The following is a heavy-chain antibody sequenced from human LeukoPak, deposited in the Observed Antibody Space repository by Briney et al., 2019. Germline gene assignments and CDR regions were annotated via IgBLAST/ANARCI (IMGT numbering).Heavy chain of an antibody. Sequence: EPLRISCKGSGSRFTSFCISWVRHMHGKGLEWIGRIDPSEFYPTYSPSFQGHVTISADKSISTAYLQWSSLKASDTAMYYCARRALPPAYCGGDCFDAFDIWGQGTMVTVSS. CDR2: IDPSEFYP. V-gene: IGHV5-10-1*01. CDR1: GSRFTSFC. CDR3: ARRALPPAYCGGDCFDAFDI. D-gene: IGHD2-21*02. J-gene: IGHJ3*02.